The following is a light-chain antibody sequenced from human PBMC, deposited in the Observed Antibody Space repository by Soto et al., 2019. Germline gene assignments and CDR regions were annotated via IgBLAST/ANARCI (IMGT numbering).Light chain of an antibody. CDR2: EVS. J-gene: IGLJ1*01. Sequence: QSVLTQPASVSGSPGQSITISCTGTNSDVGAYNYVSWFQQHPGRAPKLITFEVSNRPSGVSNRFSGSKSGNTASLTISGLQAEDEADYYCSSYTSSILYVFGTGTKLTVL. V-gene: IGLV2-14*01. CDR1: NSDVGAYNY. CDR3: SSYTSSILYV.